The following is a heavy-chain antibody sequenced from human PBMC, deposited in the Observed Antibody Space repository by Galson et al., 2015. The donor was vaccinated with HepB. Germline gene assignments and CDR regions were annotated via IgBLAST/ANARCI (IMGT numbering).Heavy chain of an antibody. D-gene: IGHD2-8*02. J-gene: IGHJ5*02. Sequence: SLRLSCAASGFIFSTYGMAWVRQGPGKGLEWVSSITASGFTKHYEDSVRGRFTISRDNSKDTLYLDMSSLRTDDTAVYFCARDRPPYCTGATCFPKTSDLWGQGTLVTVSS. V-gene: IGHV3-23*01. CDR3: ARDRPPYCTGATCFPKTSDL. CDR1: GFIFSTYG. CDR2: ITASGFTK.